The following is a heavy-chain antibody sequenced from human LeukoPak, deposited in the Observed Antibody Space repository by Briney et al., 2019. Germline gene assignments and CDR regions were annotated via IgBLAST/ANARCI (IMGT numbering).Heavy chain of an antibody. J-gene: IGHJ4*02. V-gene: IGHV3-7*03. Sequence: GGSLRLSCAASGFTFSSYWMSWVREAPGKGLEWVANIKDDGSEKYYVDSVKGRFTISRDDAKNSLYLQMNSLRAEDTAVYYCARARDSSWDYWGQGTLVTVSS. D-gene: IGHD6-13*01. CDR3: ARARDSSWDY. CDR2: IKDDGSEK. CDR1: GFTFSSYW.